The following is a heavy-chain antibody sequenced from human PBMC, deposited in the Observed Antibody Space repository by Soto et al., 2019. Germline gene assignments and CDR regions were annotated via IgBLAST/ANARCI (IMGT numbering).Heavy chain of an antibody. J-gene: IGHJ4*02. CDR3: AKDLNHYYDSSPYDY. V-gene: IGHV3-23*01. CDR1: GFNFSSYA. CDR2: ISGSGGTT. D-gene: IGHD3-22*01. Sequence: PGGSLRLSCAASGFNFSSYAMSWVRQAPGKGLEWVSGISGSGGTTYYADSVKGRFTISRDNSKNTLYLQKNSQRAEDTAVYYCAKDLNHYYDSSPYDYWGQGTLVTVSS.